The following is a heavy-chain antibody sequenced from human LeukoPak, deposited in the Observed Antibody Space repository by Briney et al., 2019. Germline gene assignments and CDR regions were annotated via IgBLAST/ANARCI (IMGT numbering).Heavy chain of an antibody. CDR3: ARVPMVRGVIPKGYYYYMDV. D-gene: IGHD3-10*01. CDR1: GFIFSSYS. Sequence: GGSLRLSCAASGFIFSSYSMHWVRQAPGKGLQWVAVISYDGTNKYYADSVKGRFTISRDNSKDTLYMQMNSLRAEDTAVYYCARVPMVRGVIPKGYYYYMDVWGKGTTVTVSS. J-gene: IGHJ6*03. V-gene: IGHV3-30-3*01. CDR2: ISYDGTNK.